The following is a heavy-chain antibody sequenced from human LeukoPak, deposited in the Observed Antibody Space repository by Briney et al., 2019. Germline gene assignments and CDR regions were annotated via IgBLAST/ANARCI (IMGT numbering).Heavy chain of an antibody. CDR3: ASSKRYCSSTNCYMVGIDY. V-gene: IGHV3-21*01. D-gene: IGHD2-2*02. J-gene: IGHJ4*02. CDR1: GFTFSTYN. Sequence: SGGSLRLSCAASGFTFSTYNMNWVRQAPGKGLEWVSSISGSSSYIYYADSLKGRFTVSRDNAKNSLFLQMNSLRAEDTAIYYCASSKRYCSSTNCYMVGIDYWGQGTLVTVSS. CDR2: ISGSSSYI.